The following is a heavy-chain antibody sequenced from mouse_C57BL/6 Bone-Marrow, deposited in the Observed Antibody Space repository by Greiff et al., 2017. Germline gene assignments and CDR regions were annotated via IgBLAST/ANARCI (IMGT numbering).Heavy chain of an antibody. V-gene: IGHV1-5*01. CDR2: IYRGHRAN. CDR1: GYTLTSYW. Sequence: VQLQQSGPVLARPGASVTMSCKTSGYTLTSYWMHWVKQRPGQGLEWIGAIYRGHRANSYNQKLKGKANTTAVTSASTAYMVLSRLTNEDSAVYYCSRCYYDYPYDAMDYWGQGTSVTVSS. D-gene: IGHD2-4*01. J-gene: IGHJ4*01. CDR3: SRCYYDYPYDAMDY.